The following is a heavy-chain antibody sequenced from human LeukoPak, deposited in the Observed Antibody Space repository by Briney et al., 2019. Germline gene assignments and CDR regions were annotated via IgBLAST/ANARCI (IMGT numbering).Heavy chain of an antibody. V-gene: IGHV4-59*01. D-gene: IGHD4-11*01. CDR2: IYYSGST. J-gene: IGHJ5*02. CDR1: GGSISSYY. CDR3: ARSTGSYSNRKVGSWFDP. Sequence: PSETLSLTCTVSGGSISSYYWSWIRQPPGKGLEWIGYIYYSGSTNYNPSLKSRVTISVDTSKNQFSLKLSSVTAADTAVYYCARSTGSYSNRKVGSWFDPWGQGTLVTVSS.